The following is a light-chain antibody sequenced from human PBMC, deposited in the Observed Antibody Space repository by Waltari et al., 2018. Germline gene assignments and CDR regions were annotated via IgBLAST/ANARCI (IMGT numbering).Light chain of an antibody. Sequence: QSALTQPASVSGSPGQSITISCTGPSSAVGRYNSVSWYQQHPGQAPKPLIYDASDRPSGVSNRFSGSKSGNTAFLTISGLQAEDEGDYYCNSYASNSDGLFGGGTKLTVL. CDR1: SSAVGRYNS. CDR2: DAS. J-gene: IGLJ2*01. V-gene: IGLV2-14*03. CDR3: NSYASNSDGL.